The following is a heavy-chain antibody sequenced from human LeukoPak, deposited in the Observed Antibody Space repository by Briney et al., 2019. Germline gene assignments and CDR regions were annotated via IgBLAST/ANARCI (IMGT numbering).Heavy chain of an antibody. J-gene: IGHJ4*02. CDR3: AGLVGRYSSGLYYYYFDY. CDR1: GYTFTGYY. CDR2: INPNSGGT. D-gene: IGHD3-22*01. V-gene: IGHV1-2*06. Sequence: ASVKVSCKASGYTFTGYYMHWVRQAPGQGLEWMGRINPNSGGTNCAQKFQGRVTMTRDTFISTAYMELSRLRSDDTAVYYCAGLVGRYSSGLYYYYFDYWGQGTLVTVSS.